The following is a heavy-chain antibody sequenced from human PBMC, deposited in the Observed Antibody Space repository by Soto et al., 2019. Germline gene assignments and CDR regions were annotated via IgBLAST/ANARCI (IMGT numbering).Heavy chain of an antibody. J-gene: IGHJ6*02. Sequence: SVKVSCKASGGTFSSYAISWVRQAPGQGLEWMGGIIPIFGTANYAQKFQGRVTITADESTSTAYMELSSLRSEDTAVYYCATPGSPLDYYYGMDVWGQGTTVTVSS. CDR3: ATPGSPLDYYYGMDV. CDR2: IIPIFGTA. D-gene: IGHD2-15*01. V-gene: IGHV1-69*13. CDR1: GGTFSSYA.